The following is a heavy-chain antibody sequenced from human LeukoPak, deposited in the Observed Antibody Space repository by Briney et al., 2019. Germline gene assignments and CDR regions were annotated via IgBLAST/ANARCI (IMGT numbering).Heavy chain of an antibody. CDR3: ARVVLRGTATVTTNHDY. V-gene: IGHV1-18*04. CDR1: GYTFTSYG. J-gene: IGHJ4*02. D-gene: IGHD4-17*01. CDR2: ISAYNGNT. Sequence: ASVKVSCKASGYTFTSYGISWVRQAPGQGLEWMGWISAYNGNTNYAQKLQGRVTMTTDTSTSTAYMELRSLRSDDTAVYYRARVVLRGTATVTTNHDYWGQGTLVTVSS.